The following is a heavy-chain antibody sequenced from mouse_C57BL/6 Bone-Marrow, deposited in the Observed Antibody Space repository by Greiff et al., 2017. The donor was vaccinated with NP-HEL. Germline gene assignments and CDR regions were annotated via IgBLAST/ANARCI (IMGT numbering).Heavy chain of an antibody. CDR2: INPGSGGT. CDR3: AREGDDYRCYYAMDY. CDR1: GYAFTNYL. J-gene: IGHJ4*01. V-gene: IGHV1-54*01. Sequence: VQLQQSGAELVRPGTSVKVSCKASGYAFTNYLIEWVKQRPGQGLEWIGVINPGSGGTNYNEKFKGKATLTADKSSSTAYMQLSSLTSEDSAVYFCAREGDDYRCYYAMDYWGQGTSVTVSS. D-gene: IGHD2-4*01.